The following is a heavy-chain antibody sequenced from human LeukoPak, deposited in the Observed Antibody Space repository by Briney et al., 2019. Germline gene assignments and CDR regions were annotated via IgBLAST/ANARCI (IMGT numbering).Heavy chain of an antibody. J-gene: IGHJ4*02. Sequence: GGSLRLSCAASGFTVSSGYMNWVRQAPGKGLEWVSVIYSGGSTYYADSVKGRFTISRDNSKNTLYVQMNSLRAEDTAVYYCARLGYGGYGGLDHWGQGTLVAVPS. CDR1: GFTVSSGY. CDR2: IYSGGST. CDR3: ARLGYGGYGGLDH. V-gene: IGHV3-66*01. D-gene: IGHD5-12*01.